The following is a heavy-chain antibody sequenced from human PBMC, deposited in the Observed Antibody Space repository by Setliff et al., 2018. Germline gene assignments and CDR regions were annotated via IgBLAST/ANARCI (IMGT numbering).Heavy chain of an antibody. Sequence: LSLTCTVSGGSISSYYWSWIRQPAGKGLEWIGHIYIGGSANYNPSLKSRVTMSIDTSKNQFSLKLNSVAAADMAVYYCAREQWLDPPGYYYMDVWAKGTTVTVS. J-gene: IGHJ6*03. V-gene: IGHV4-4*07. CDR2: IYIGGSA. D-gene: IGHD6-19*01. CDR1: GGSISSYY. CDR3: AREQWLDPPGYYYMDV.